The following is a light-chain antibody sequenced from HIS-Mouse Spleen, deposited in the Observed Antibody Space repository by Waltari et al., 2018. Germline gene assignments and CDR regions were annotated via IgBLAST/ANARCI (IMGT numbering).Light chain of an antibody. CDR3: QQRSNWLT. CDR2: DAS. J-gene: IGKJ4*01. V-gene: IGKV3-11*01. CDR1: QSVSSY. Sequence: IVLTQSPATLSLSSGGRAHPPGRASQSVSSYLAWYQTKPGQAPRLLIYDASNRATGIPARFSGSGSGTDFTLTISSLEPEDFAVYYCQQRSNWLTFGGGTKVEIK.